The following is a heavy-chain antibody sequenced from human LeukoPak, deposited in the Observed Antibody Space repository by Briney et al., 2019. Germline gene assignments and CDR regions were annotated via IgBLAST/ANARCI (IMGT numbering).Heavy chain of an antibody. CDR3: ASAAGWESAY. J-gene: IGHJ4*02. V-gene: IGHV3-7*01. CDR2: INQDGSEK. D-gene: IGHD1-26*01. Sequence: GGSLRLSCAASGTTFDSHYMTWVRQTPEKGLEWVANINQDGSEKNYVDSVKGRFNISRDNAKKSLYLQMNSLRAEDTAVYYCASAAGWESAYWGQGTLVTVSS. CDR1: GTTFDSHY.